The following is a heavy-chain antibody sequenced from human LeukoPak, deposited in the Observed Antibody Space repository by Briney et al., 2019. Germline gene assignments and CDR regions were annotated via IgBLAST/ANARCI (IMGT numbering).Heavy chain of an antibody. D-gene: IGHD6-6*01. CDR3: ARGLQNRSSGIRFDVFQI. Sequence: SETLSLTCTVSGGSISGYYWSWIRQPPGKGLEWVAYIYSSGSTNYNPSLKSRVTISVETSKNQSSLKLSSVTAADTAVYYCARGLQNRSSGIRFDVFQIWGQGTMVTVSS. CDR1: GGSISGYY. CDR2: IYSSGST. V-gene: IGHV4-59*01. J-gene: IGHJ3*02.